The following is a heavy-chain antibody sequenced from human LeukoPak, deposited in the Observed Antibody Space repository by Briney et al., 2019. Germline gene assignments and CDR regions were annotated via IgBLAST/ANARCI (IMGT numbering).Heavy chain of an antibody. V-gene: IGHV3-74*01. J-gene: IGHJ4*02. D-gene: IGHD3-10*01. CDR3: ARGGVGSHDY. Sequence: PGGSLRLSCAASGFTFSSYWMHWVRQVPGKGLVWVSHIHSDGRSSSYADSVKGRFTISRDNAKNTLSLQMNSLRADDTAVYYCARGGVGSHDYWGQGTLVTVPS. CDR1: GFTFSSYW. CDR2: IHSDGRSS.